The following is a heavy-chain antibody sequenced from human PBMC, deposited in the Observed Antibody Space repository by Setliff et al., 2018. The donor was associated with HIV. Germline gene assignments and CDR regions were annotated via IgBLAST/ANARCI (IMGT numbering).Heavy chain of an antibody. Sequence: ASVKVSCKPSGYTFTVYGFSWVRQAPGQGLEWMGWISTYSDETSYAQKLQGRVTMTTDTTTSTAYMELRSLRSDDTAVYFCARLGSGWSDSYYYAMDVWGQGTTVTVSS. CDR1: GYTFTVYG. V-gene: IGHV1-18*01. CDR2: ISTYSDET. J-gene: IGHJ6*02. CDR3: ARLGSGWSDSYYYAMDV. D-gene: IGHD6-19*01.